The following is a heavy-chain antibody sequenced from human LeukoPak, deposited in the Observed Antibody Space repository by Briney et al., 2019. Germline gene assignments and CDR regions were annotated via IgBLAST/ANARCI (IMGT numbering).Heavy chain of an antibody. J-gene: IGHJ3*02. CDR1: GFTFSSYG. D-gene: IGHD3-22*01. CDR2: IWYDGSNK. Sequence: GGSLRLSCAASGFTFSSYGMHWVRQAPGKGLEWVAVIWYDGSNKYYADSVKGRFTISRDNSKNTLYLQMNSLRAEDTAVYYCARPRTDYYDSSGPPYKEGAFDIWGQGTMVTVSS. V-gene: IGHV3-33*01. CDR3: ARPRTDYYDSSGPPYKEGAFDI.